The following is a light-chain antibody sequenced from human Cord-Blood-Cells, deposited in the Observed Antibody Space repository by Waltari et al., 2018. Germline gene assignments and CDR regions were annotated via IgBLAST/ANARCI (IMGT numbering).Light chain of an antibody. CDR1: SSDVGRYNL. CDR3: CSYAGSSTVV. V-gene: IGLV2-23*01. Sequence: QSALTQPASVSGSPGQSITIPCTGTSSDVGRYNLVSWYQQHPGKAPKLMIYEGSKRPSGFSNRFSGSKSGNTASLTISGLQAEDEADYYCCSYAGSSTVVFGGGTKLTVL. CDR2: EGS. J-gene: IGLJ2*01.